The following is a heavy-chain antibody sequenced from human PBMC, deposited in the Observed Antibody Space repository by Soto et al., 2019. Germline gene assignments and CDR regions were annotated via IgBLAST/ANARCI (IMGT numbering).Heavy chain of an antibody. CDR2: IYYSGST. CDR3: ARDRSSGGDAFDI. D-gene: IGHD3-22*01. CDR1: GGSISSGDYY. J-gene: IGHJ3*02. Sequence: QVQLQESGPGLVKPSETLSLTCTVSGGSISSGDYYWSWIRQPPGKGLEWIGYIYYSGSTYYNPSLKSRVTISVDTSKNQFSLKLSSVTAADTAVYYCARDRSSGGDAFDIWGQGTMVTVSS. V-gene: IGHV4-30-4*01.